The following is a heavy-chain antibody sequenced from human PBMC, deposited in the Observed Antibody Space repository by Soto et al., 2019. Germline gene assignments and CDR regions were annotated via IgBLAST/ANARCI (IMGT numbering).Heavy chain of an antibody. CDR2: VYASGST. D-gene: IGHD6-6*01. Sequence: SETLSLTCTVSGGPISSYYWSWIRQPAGKGLEWIGRVYASGSTNYNPSLKSRVTMSVDTSKNQFSLKLSSVTAADTAFYYCARELNIAARPDWFDPWGQGTQVTVSS. V-gene: IGHV4-4*07. CDR1: GGPISSYY. J-gene: IGHJ5*02. CDR3: ARELNIAARPDWFDP.